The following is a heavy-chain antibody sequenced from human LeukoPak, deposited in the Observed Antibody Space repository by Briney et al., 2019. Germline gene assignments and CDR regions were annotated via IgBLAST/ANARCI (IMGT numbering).Heavy chain of an antibody. D-gene: IGHD2-15*01. CDR1: GGSISSGGYS. CDR3: ARGLGGVEGYCSGGSCPGYFDY. J-gene: IGHJ4*02. Sequence: TSETLSLTCAVSGGSISSGGYSWSWIRQPPGKGLEWIGYIYHSGSTYYNPSLKSRVTISVDRSKNQFSLKLSSVTAADTAVYYCARGLGGVEGYCSGGSCPGYFDYWGQGTLVTVSS. CDR2: IYHSGST. V-gene: IGHV4-30-2*01.